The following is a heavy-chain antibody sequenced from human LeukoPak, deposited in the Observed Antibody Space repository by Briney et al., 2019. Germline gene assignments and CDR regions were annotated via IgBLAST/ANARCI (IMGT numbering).Heavy chain of an antibody. CDR2: IKQDGSEK. CDR3: ARETSYGEMFDY. V-gene: IGHV3-7*01. J-gene: IGHJ4*02. D-gene: IGHD4-17*01. Sequence: GGSLRLSCAASGFTFSSYEMNWVRQAPGKGLEWVANIKQDGSEKYYVDSVKGRFTISRDNAKNSLYLQMNSLRAEDTAVYYCARETSYGEMFDYWGQGTLVTVSS. CDR1: GFTFSSYE.